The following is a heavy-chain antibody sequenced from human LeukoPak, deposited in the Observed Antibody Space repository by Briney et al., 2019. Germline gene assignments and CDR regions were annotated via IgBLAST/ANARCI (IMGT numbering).Heavy chain of an antibody. J-gene: IGHJ6*02. CDR3: AKDQNPYYYGSGSNV. Sequence: GGSLRLSCAASGFTFSSYAMHWVRQAPGKGLEWVAVISYDGSNKYYADSVKSRFTISRDNSKNTLYLQMNSLRAEDTAVYYCAKDQNPYYYGSGSNVWGQGTTVTVSS. CDR1: GFTFSSYA. V-gene: IGHV3-30-3*01. CDR2: ISYDGSNK. D-gene: IGHD3-10*01.